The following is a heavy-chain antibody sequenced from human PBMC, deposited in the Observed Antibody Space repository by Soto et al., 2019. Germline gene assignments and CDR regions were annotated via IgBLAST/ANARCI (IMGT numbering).Heavy chain of an antibody. CDR3: AYYYASSEGYAFDI. J-gene: IGHJ3*02. Sequence: PGGSLKISFEGSGYSFTIYCIGLVLQMPGKGLDWMGIIYPGDSDNRYSPSFQGQVTISDDKSIRTAYLQWSSLKDSDTDMYYCAYYYASSEGYAFDIWGQGTMVTVSS. D-gene: IGHD3-22*01. CDR2: IYPGDSDN. CDR1: GYSFTIYC. V-gene: IGHV5-51*01.